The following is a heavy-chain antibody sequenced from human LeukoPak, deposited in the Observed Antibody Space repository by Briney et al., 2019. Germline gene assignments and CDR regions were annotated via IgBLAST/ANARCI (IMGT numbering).Heavy chain of an antibody. V-gene: IGHV1-8*01. D-gene: IGHD5-18*01. J-gene: IGHJ6*03. Sequence: ASVKVSCKASGYTFSSYDINWVRQAPGQGLDWMGWMNPNSGNTGYAQKFQGRVTITRNTSISTAYMELSSLRSEDTAVYYCARGLGGSYGCYYYYYMDVWGKGTTVTVSS. CDR3: ARGLGGSYGCYYYYYMDV. CDR2: MNPNSGNT. CDR1: GYTFSSYD.